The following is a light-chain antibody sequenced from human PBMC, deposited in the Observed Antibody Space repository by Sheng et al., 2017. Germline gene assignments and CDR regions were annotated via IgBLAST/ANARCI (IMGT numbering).Light chain of an antibody. CDR1: QDIRNY. J-gene: IGKJ4*01. CDR3: LQTSITPLT. CDR2: GAS. Sequence: DIQVTQSPSSLSTSVGDRVIITCRASQDIRNYINWYQQTPGRVPKLLIYGASTLQSGVPSRFNGSKSATVFTLTISNLQPEDFATYYCLQTSITPLTFGGGPRWRSN. V-gene: IGKV1-39*01.